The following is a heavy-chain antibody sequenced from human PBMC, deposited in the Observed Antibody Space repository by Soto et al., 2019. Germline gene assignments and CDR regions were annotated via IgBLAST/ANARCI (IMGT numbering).Heavy chain of an antibody. D-gene: IGHD3-10*01. Sequence: SETLSLTCTVSGGSISSSSYYWGWIRQPPGGGLEWLGYVFYSGSTYYNPSLKSRVTMSVDTSKNQLSLKLTSVTAADTALYYCARSATTAVRYFDCWGQGTLVTVSS. CDR2: VFYSGST. J-gene: IGHJ4*02. CDR3: ARSATTAVRYFDC. V-gene: IGHV4-39*01. CDR1: GGSISSSSYY.